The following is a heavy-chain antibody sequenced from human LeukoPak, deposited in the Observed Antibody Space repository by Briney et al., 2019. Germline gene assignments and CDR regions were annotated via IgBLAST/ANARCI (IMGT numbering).Heavy chain of an antibody. V-gene: IGHV1-18*01. J-gene: IGHJ4*02. CDR3: ARDQNIAGRPDY. CDR1: GYTFPDFG. CDR2: ISGYNGHT. Sequence: ASVKVSCKASGYTFPDFGISWVRQAPGQGLEWVGWISGYNGHTNYAQKFQGRVTMTTHTSTSTVYMELRTLRSDDTAVYYCARDQNIAGRPDYWGQGTLVTVSS. D-gene: IGHD6-6*01.